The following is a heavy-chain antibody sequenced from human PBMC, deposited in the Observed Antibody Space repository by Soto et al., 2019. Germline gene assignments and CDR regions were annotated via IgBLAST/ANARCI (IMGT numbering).Heavy chain of an antibody. J-gene: IGHJ4*02. V-gene: IGHV1-69*12. Sequence: QVQLVQSGAEVKKPESSVKVACKAPGGTFSTYAISWVRQAPGQGLEWMGGIIPMFGTANYAQRFQDRVTITADESTNPVYMELSSLRSENTPVYFCASGIQLWLRRINNGYSGWGQGTLVTVSS. D-gene: IGHD5-18*01. CDR2: IIPMFGTA. CDR1: GGTFSTYA. CDR3: ASGIQLWLRRINNGYSG.